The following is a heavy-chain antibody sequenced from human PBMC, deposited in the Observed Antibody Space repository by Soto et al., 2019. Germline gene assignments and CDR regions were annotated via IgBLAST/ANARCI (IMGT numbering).Heavy chain of an antibody. CDR2: ISGGGAST. D-gene: IGHD1-1*01. V-gene: IGHV3-23*01. CDR3: AKDRGDGWHDKPYFFDY. J-gene: IGHJ4*02. Sequence: HPGGSLRLSCAASGFSFSSYAMSWVRQAPGKGLEWVSGISGGGASTYYADSVKGRFTISRDNSKNTLYLQMNSPRAVDTAVYYCAKDRGDGWHDKPYFFDYWGQGTLVTVSS. CDR1: GFSFSSYA.